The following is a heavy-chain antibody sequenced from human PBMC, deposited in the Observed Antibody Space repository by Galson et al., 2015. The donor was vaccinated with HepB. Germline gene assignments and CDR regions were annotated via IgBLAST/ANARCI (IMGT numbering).Heavy chain of an antibody. V-gene: IGHV4-31*03. CDR1: GGSISSGGYY. Sequence: LSLTCTVSGGSISSGGYYWSWIRQHPGKGLEWIGYIYYSGSTYYNPSLKSRVTISVDTSKNQFSLKLSSVTAADTAVYYCAREWVERYYDSSGHGWFDPWGQGTLVTVSS. D-gene: IGHD3-22*01. CDR2: IYYSGST. CDR3: AREWVERYYDSSGHGWFDP. J-gene: IGHJ5*02.